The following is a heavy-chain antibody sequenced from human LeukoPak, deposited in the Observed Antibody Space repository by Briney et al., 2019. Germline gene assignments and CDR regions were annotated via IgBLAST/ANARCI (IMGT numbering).Heavy chain of an antibody. CDR2: ISYDGSNK. D-gene: IGHD4-17*01. J-gene: IGHJ3*02. V-gene: IGHV3-30-3*01. CDR1: GFTFSSYA. Sequence: GGSLRLSCAASGFTFSSYAMHWVRQAPGKGLEWVAFISYDGSNKYYADPVKGRFTISRDNSKNTLYLQMNSLRAEDTAVYYCARAGDGDQVDAFDIWGQGTMVTVSS. CDR3: ARAGDGDQVDAFDI.